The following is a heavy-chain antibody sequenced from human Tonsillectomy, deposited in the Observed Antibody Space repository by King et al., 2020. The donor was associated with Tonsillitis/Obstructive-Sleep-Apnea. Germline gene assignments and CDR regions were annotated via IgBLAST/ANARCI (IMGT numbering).Heavy chain of an antibody. CDR1: GFTFSDYY. CDR2: ISRSISYT. V-gene: IGHV3-11*05. CDR3: ARGGRSYYDFWSGYSAPAAY. Sequence: VQLVESGGGLVKPGGSLRLSCAASGFTFSDYYMSWIRQAPGKGLEWVSYISRSISYTNYADSVKGRFTISRDNAKNSLYLQMNSLRAEDTAVYYCARGGRSYYDFWSGYSAPAAYWGQGTLVTVSS. J-gene: IGHJ4*02. D-gene: IGHD3-3*01.